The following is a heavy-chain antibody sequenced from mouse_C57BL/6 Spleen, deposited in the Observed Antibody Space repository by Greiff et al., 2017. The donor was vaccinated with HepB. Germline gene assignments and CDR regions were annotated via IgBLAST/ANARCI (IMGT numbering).Heavy chain of an antibody. J-gene: IGHJ1*03. V-gene: IGHV5-4*01. CDR1: GFTFSSYA. D-gene: IGHD2-2*01. Sequence: EVKLVESGGGLVKPGGSLKLSCAASGFTFSSYAMSWVRQTPEKRLEWVATISDGGSYTYYPDNVKGRLTISRDNAKNNLYLQMSHLKSEDTAMYYCARDRDGYDWYFDVWVTGTTVTVSS. CDR2: ISDGGSYT. CDR3: ARDRDGYDWYFDV.